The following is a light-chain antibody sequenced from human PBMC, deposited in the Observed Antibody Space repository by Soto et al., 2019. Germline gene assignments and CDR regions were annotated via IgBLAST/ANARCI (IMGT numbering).Light chain of an antibody. V-gene: IGKV3-11*01. J-gene: IGKJ3*01. CDR3: QQRSNWPPFS. CDR2: DAS. CDR1: QSVSSY. Sequence: EIVLTQSPATLSLSPGERATLSCRASQSVSSYLVWYQQKPGQAPRLLIYDASTRATGVPARFSGSGSGTDFTITISSLEPEDFAVYYGQQRSNWPPFSFGPGTTVDIK.